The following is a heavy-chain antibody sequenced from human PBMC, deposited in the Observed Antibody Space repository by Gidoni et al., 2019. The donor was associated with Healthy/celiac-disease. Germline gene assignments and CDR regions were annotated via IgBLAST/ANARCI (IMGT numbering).Heavy chain of an antibody. D-gene: IGHD1-26*01. CDR3: ARDGSYAVSGLDY. V-gene: IGHV3-33*01. CDR2: IWYDGSNK. CDR1: GVNFSSYG. Sequence: QVQLVEYGGGVVQPGRSLRLSCAASGVNFSSYGLHWVRQAPGKGLGWVAVIWYDGSNKYYADSVKGRFTISRDNSKNTLYLQMNSLRAEDTAVYYCARDGSYAVSGLDYWGQGTLVTVSS. J-gene: IGHJ4*02.